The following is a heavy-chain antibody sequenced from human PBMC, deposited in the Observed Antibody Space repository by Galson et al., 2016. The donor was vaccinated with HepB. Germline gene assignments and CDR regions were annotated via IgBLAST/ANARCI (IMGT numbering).Heavy chain of an antibody. V-gene: IGHV3-48*03. CDR1: GFTFNSYE. D-gene: IGHD5-24*01. CDR2: ISESGRTT. Sequence: SLRLSCAASGFTFNSYEINWVRQAPGTGLEWVSYISESGRTTHYADSVKGRFPLPRDNAKNSLYLQMNSLRAEDTAVYYCARDGREMVTSKVINFDAFDIWCQGIMVTVAS. J-gene: IGHJ3*02. CDR3: ARDGREMVTSKVINFDAFDI.